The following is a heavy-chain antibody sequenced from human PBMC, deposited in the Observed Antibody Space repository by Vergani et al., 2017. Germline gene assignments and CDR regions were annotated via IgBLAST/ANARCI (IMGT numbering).Heavy chain of an antibody. J-gene: IGHJ4*02. CDR3: AKAALDGYIPCDY. CDR2: ISDSGGFT. Sequence: EVQLVESGGGLVQPGGSLRLSCAASGFTFSSHAMSWVRQAPGKGLEWVSIISDSGGFTHYADSVKGRFTISRDNSKNTLYLQMNSLRAEDTAVYYCAKAALDGYIPCDYWGQGTLVTVSS. CDR1: GFTFSSHA. D-gene: IGHD5-24*01. V-gene: IGHV3-23*04.